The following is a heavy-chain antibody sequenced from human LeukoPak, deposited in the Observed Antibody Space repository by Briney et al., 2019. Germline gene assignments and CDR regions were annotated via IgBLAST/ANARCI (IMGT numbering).Heavy chain of an antibody. V-gene: IGHV1-2*02. D-gene: IGHD3-10*01. CDR2: INPNSGGT. Sequence: ASVKVSCKASGYTFTGYYMHWVRQAPGQGLEWMGWINPNSGGTNYAQKFQGRVTMTRDTSISTAYMELSRLRSDDTAVYYCARGGYLYYGSGSYYTEGPFDYWGQGTLVTVSS. CDR1: GYTFTGYY. J-gene: IGHJ4*02. CDR3: ARGGYLYYGSGSYYTEGPFDY.